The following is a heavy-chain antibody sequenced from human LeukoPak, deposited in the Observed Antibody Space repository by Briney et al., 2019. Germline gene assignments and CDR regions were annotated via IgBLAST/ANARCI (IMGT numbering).Heavy chain of an antibody. CDR2: IKSKTDGGTT. J-gene: IGHJ4*02. D-gene: IGHD3-22*01. CDR1: GLTFRNYG. V-gene: IGHV3-15*07. Sequence: GGSLRLSCAASGLTFRNYGMHWVRQAPGKGLEWVGRIKSKTDGGTTDYAAPVKGRFTISRDDSKNTLYLQMNSLKTEDTAVYYCSTTYYYDSSEGYWGQGTLVTVSS. CDR3: STTYYYDSSEGY.